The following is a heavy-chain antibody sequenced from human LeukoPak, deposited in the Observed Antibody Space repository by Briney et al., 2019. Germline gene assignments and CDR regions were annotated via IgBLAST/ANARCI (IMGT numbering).Heavy chain of an antibody. D-gene: IGHD4-23*01. CDR2: IKQDGSEK. CDR1: GFTFSSYV. V-gene: IGHV3-7*01. J-gene: IGHJ4*02. CDR3: ARAIGKSEGY. Sequence: GGSLRLSCAASGFTFSSYVMTWVRQAPGKGLEWVANIKQDGSEKYYVDSVKGRFTISRDNAKSSLYLQMDSLRAEDTAVYYCARAIGKSEGYWGQGTLVTVSS.